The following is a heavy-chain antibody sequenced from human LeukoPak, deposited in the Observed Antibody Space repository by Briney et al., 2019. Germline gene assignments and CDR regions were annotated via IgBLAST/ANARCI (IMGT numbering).Heavy chain of an antibody. CDR1: GYTFTGYY. CDR2: INPNSGGT. Sequence: GASVKLSCKASGYTFTGYYMHWVRQAPGQGLEWMGWINPNSGGTNYAQKSQGRVTMTRDTSISTAYMELSRLRSDDTAVYYCAREDEPAALWKWGPGNWFDPWGQGTLVTVSS. D-gene: IGHD2-2*01. CDR3: AREDEPAALWKWGPGNWFDP. V-gene: IGHV1-2*02. J-gene: IGHJ5*02.